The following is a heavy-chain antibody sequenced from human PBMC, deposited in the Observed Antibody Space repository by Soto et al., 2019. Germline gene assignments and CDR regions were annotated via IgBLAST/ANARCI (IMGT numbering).Heavy chain of an antibody. CDR2: ISYDGSNK. V-gene: IGHV3-30*18. J-gene: IGHJ4*02. D-gene: IGHD3-3*01. CDR3: AKDRAGDIYVAARSGLDY. CDR1: GFTFFSYG. Sequence: GGSLRLSCAASGFTFFSYGIHWGRQAPGKGLEWVAVISYDGSNKYYGDSVKGRFTISRDNSKNTLYLQMNSLRADDTAVYYCAKDRAGDIYVAARSGLDYWGQGTLVTVSS.